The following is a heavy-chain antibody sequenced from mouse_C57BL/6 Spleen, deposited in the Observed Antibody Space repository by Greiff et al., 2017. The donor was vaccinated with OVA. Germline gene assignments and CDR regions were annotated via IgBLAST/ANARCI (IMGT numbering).Heavy chain of an antibody. V-gene: IGHV1-63*01. D-gene: IGHD2-4*01. CDR3: ARWEDYPWYFDV. J-gene: IGHJ1*03. Sequence: QVQLKQSGAELVRPGTSVKMSCKASGYTFTNYWIGWAKQRPGHGLEWIGDIYPGGGYTNYNEKFKGKATLTADKSSSTAYMQFSSLTSEDSAIWYCARWEDYPWYFDVWGTGTTVTVSS. CDR1: GYTFTNYW. CDR2: IYPGGGYT.